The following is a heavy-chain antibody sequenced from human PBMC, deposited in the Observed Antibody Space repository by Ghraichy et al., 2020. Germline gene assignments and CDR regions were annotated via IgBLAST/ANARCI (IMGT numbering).Heavy chain of an antibody. D-gene: IGHD2-15*01. J-gene: IGHJ4*02. Sequence: GGSLRLSCAASGFTFSNAWMSWVRQAPGKGLEWVGRIKSKTDGGTTDYAAPVKGRFTISRDDSKNTLYLQMNSLKTEDTAVYYCTTDRTSLGYCSGGSSYYTLNADYWGQGTLVTVSS. CDR2: IKSKTDGGTT. V-gene: IGHV3-15*01. CDR3: TTDRTSLGYCSGGSSYYTLNADY. CDR1: GFTFSNAW.